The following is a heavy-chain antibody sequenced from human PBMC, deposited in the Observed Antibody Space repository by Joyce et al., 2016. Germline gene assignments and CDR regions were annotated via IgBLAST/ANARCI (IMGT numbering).Heavy chain of an antibody. CDR2: ISDNSRFI. V-gene: IGHV3-21*01. D-gene: IGHD6-13*01. CDR3: GRVDPTEQPIDY. J-gene: IGHJ4*02. CDR1: GFAFSPYT. Sequence: EVQLVESGGGLVKPGGSLRLSCAASGFAFSPYTMSWVRQAPGKGLEWVSSISDNSRFIYYADSLKGRFTISRDNAKNSLYLQMNSLRAEDTAVYYCGRVDPTEQPIDYWGQGTLVTVSS.